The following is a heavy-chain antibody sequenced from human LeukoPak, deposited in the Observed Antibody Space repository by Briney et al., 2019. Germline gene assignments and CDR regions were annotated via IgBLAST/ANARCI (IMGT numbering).Heavy chain of an antibody. J-gene: IGHJ2*01. CDR2: IYYSGST. V-gene: IGHV4-59*01. Sequence: SETLSLTCTVSGGSISSYYWSWIRQPPGKGLEWIGYIYYSGSTNYNPSLKSRVTISVDTSKNQFSLKLSSVTAADTAVYYCARDGMTNPWYFDLWGRGTLVTGSS. D-gene: IGHD4-11*01. CDR3: ARDGMTNPWYFDL. CDR1: GGSISSYY.